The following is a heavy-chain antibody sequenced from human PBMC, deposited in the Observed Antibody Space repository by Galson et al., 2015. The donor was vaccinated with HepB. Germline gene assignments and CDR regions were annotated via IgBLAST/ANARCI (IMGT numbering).Heavy chain of an antibody. CDR3: ARHGQYYAILSSYSNDY. J-gene: IGHJ4*02. D-gene: IGHD3-9*01. Sequence: QSGAEVKKPGESLKISCEASGYSFTSYWIGWVRQMPGKGLEWMGIIFPNDSDTRYSPSFEGQVTISADKSINTAYLQWTSLKASDTAIYYCARHGQYYAILSSYSNDYWGQGTLVTVSS. V-gene: IGHV5-51*01. CDR1: GYSFTSYW. CDR2: IFPNDSDT.